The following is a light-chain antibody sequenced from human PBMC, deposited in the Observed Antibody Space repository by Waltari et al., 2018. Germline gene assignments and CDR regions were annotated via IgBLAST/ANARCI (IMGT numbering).Light chain of an antibody. J-gene: IGKJ2*01. V-gene: IGKV3-15*01. Sequence: ETVMTQFPATLSVSPGETATLSCRASQSVSSNLAWYQQKPGQAPRLLIYGASTRATGIPARFSGSGSGTDFTLTISSLQSEDFAVYYCQPYSKWPPHTFGQGTKLEL. CDR2: GAS. CDR3: QPYSKWPPHT. CDR1: QSVSSN.